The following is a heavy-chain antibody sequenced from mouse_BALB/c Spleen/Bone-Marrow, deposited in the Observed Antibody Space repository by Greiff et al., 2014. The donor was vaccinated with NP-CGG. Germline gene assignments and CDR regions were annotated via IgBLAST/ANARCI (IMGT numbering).Heavy chain of an antibody. CDR2: INPSTGYT. D-gene: IGHD2-1*01. Sequence: VMLVESGAELAKPGASVKMSCKASGYTFTSYWMHWVKQRPGQGLEWIGYINPSTGYTEYNQKFKDKATLTADKSSSTAYMQLSSLTSEDSAVYYSERPYGNYDALAHRGQGPSVTSST. CDR1: GYTFTSYW. V-gene: IGHV1-7*01. J-gene: IGHJ4*01. CDR3: ERPYGNYDALAH.